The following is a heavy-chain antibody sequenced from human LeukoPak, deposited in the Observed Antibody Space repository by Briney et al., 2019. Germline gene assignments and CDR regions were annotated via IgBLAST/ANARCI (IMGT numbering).Heavy chain of an antibody. CDR1: GYSFTTYW. J-gene: IGHJ4*02. CDR2: VYPGDSDT. D-gene: IGHD3-10*01. V-gene: IGHV5-51*01. Sequence: EESLKISCKGSGYSFTTYWIGWVRQMPGKGLEWMGLVYPGDSDTRYSPSFQGQVSISADKSINTAYLQWSSLKASDTAMYYCARRLAYGSGSYDYWGQGTLVTVSS. CDR3: ARRLAYGSGSYDY.